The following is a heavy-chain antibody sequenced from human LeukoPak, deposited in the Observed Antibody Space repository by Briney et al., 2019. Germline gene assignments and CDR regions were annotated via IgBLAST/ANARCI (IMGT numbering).Heavy chain of an antibody. CDR2: INPSGGST. J-gene: IGHJ5*02. D-gene: IGHD2-2*02. CDR1: GYTFTDYY. Sequence: ASVKVSCKASGYTFTDYYMHWVRQAPGQGLEWMGIINPSGGSTSYAQKFQGRVTMTMDTSTSTVYMELSSLRSEDTAVYYCAREGIVAVPAAIRWFDPWGQGTLVTVSS. V-gene: IGHV1-46*01. CDR3: AREGIVAVPAAIRWFDP.